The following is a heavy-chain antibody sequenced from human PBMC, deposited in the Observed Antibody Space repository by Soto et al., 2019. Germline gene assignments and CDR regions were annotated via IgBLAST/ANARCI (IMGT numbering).Heavy chain of an antibody. Sequence: GESLKISCKSSGYSFTSYWIGWVRQMPGKGLEWMGIIYPGDSDTRYSPSFQGQVTISADKSISTAYLQWSSLKASDTAMYYCARQEVVAADYYYYYGMDVWGQGTTVTVSS. V-gene: IGHV5-51*01. CDR3: ARQEVVAADYYYYYGMDV. J-gene: IGHJ6*02. CDR2: IYPGDSDT. CDR1: GYSFTSYW. D-gene: IGHD2-15*01.